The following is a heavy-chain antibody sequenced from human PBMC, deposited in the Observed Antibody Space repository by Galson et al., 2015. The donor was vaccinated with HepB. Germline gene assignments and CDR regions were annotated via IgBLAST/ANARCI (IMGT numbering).Heavy chain of an antibody. V-gene: IGHV3-15*01. CDR1: GFTFSKAW. Sequence: LRLSCAASGFTFSKAWMSWVRQAPGKGLEWVGRIKSKTDGGTTDYAAPVKGRFTISRDDSNTTLYLQMNSLKTEDTAVYYCTTGCSSTSCYKRGAGWFDPWGQGTLVTVSS. CDR3: TTGCSSTSCYKRGAGWFDP. J-gene: IGHJ5*02. CDR2: IKSKTDGGTT. D-gene: IGHD2-2*01.